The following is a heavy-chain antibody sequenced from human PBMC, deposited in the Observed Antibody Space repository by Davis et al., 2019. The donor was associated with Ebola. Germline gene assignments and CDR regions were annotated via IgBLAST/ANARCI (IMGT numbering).Heavy chain of an antibody. CDR1: GGTFSSYA. CDR2: IIPILGTA. Sequence: AASVKVSCKASGGTFSSYAISWVRQAPGQGLEWMGGIIPILGTANYAQKFQGRVTITADKSTSTAYMELSSLRSEDTAVYYCARGTLGYCSSTSCYEGYYYGMDVWGQGTTVTVSS. CDR3: ARGTLGYCSSTSCYEGYYYGMDV. V-gene: IGHV1-69*10. D-gene: IGHD2-2*01. J-gene: IGHJ6*02.